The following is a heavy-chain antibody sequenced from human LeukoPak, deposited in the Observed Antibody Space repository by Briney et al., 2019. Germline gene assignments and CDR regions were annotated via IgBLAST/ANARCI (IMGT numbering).Heavy chain of an antibody. Sequence: GGSLRLSCAASGFTFSSNAMCWVRQAPGKGLEWVSGFGGDGKTYYADSVKGRFTISRDNSKNMLYLQMNSLRDEDTALYYCAKDLWGWSGMDVWDQGTTVTVSS. V-gene: IGHV3-23*01. CDR2: FGGDGKT. CDR3: AKDLWGWSGMDV. J-gene: IGHJ6*02. CDR1: GFTFSSNA. D-gene: IGHD6-19*01.